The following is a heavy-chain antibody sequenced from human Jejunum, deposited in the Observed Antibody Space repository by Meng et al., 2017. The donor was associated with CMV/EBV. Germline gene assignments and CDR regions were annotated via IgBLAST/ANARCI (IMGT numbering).Heavy chain of an antibody. CDR2: IIPLIDIP. CDR3: ARREGGNYVFDS. V-gene: IGHV1-69*05. D-gene: IGHD1-26*01. Sequence: KASGGTFSSYAIEWVRQAPGQGLEWMGGIIPLIDIPDYAQKFQGRVTFTTDESSTTAYMEVSSLRSADTAVYYCARREGGNYVFDSWGQGTLVTVSS. CDR1: GGTFSSYA. J-gene: IGHJ4*02.